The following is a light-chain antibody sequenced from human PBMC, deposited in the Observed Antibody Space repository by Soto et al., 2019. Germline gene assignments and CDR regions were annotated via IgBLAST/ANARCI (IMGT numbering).Light chain of an antibody. Sequence: QSVLTQPPSASGTPGQSITISCSGRSSNIGTNYVYWYQHLPGTAPKLLIYKNSQRPSGVPDRFSGSRSGTSASLAISGLGPGDEAVYSLPTWVGPLRGGVFGGGTQLTAL. CDR3: PTWVGPLRGGV. V-gene: IGLV1-47*01. CDR1: SSNIGTNY. J-gene: IGLJ3*02. CDR2: KNS.